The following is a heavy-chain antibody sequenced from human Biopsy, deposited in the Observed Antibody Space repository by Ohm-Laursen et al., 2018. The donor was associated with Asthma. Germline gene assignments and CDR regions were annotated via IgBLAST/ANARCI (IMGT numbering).Heavy chain of an antibody. Sequence: SLRLSCAASGFTFSSYSMNWVRQAPGKGLEWVSSISSSSSYIYYPDSVKGRFTIPRDNAKNSLYLQMNSLRAEDTAVYYCARVDAIFGVVIPIYYYYGMDVWGQGTTVTVSS. CDR2: ISSSSSYI. CDR1: GFTFSSYS. D-gene: IGHD3-3*01. J-gene: IGHJ6*02. CDR3: ARVDAIFGVVIPIYYYYGMDV. V-gene: IGHV3-21*01.